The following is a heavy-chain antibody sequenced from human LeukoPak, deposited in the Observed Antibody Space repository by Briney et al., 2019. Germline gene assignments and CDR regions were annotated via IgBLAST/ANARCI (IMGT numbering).Heavy chain of an antibody. CDR1: GYTFTGYY. J-gene: IGHJ6*03. CDR2: INPNSGGT. D-gene: IGHD2-2*01. Sequence: ASVKVSCKASGYTFTGYYMHWVRQAPGQGLERMGWINPNSGGTNYAQKFQGRVTMTRDTSISTAYMELSRLRSDDTAVYYCARDQLPLWTHYYMDVWGKGTTVTVSS. CDR3: ARDQLPLWTHYYMDV. V-gene: IGHV1-2*02.